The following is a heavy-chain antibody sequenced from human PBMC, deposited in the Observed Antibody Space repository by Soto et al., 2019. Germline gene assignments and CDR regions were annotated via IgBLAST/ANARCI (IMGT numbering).Heavy chain of an antibody. J-gene: IGHJ6*02. CDR1: GGTFSSCA. D-gene: IGHD6-13*01. CDR2: IIPIFGTA. V-gene: IGHV1-69*13. Sequence: ASVKVSCKASGGTFSSCAISCVRQAPGQGLEWMGGIIPIFGTANYAQKFQGRVTITADESTSTAYMELSSLRSEDTAVYYCASGVIAAAGNYYYYGMDVWGQGTTVTVSS. CDR3: ASGVIAAAGNYYYYGMDV.